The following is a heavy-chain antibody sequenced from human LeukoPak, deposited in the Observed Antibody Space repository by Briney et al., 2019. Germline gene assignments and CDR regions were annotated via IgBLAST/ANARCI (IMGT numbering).Heavy chain of an antibody. J-gene: IGHJ4*02. Sequence: GGSLRLSCAASGFTFSNYWMHWVRQAPGKGLVWVSRINTDGSYTNYADSVKGRFTISRDNSKNTLFLQMNSLRAEDTAVYYCAKEVGMYGTPTLDFWGQGTVVTVSS. CDR1: GFTFSNYW. V-gene: IGHV3-74*01. CDR3: AKEVGMYGTPTLDF. D-gene: IGHD1/OR15-1a*01. CDR2: INTDGSYT.